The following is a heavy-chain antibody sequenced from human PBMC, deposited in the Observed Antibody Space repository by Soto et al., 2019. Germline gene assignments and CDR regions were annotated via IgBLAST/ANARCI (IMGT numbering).Heavy chain of an antibody. V-gene: IGHV3-74*01. J-gene: IGHJ4*02. CDR1: GLTFSNYL. CDR2: VSHDGITT. Sequence: PGGSLRLSCAASGLTFSNYLIHWVRQAPGKGLVWVSRVSHDGITTSYADSVKGRFTISRDNSKNTLYLQMNSLRDEDTAVYYCERELDWVLYDYGARGTPVTVSS. CDR3: ERELDWVLYDY. D-gene: IGHD3-3*01.